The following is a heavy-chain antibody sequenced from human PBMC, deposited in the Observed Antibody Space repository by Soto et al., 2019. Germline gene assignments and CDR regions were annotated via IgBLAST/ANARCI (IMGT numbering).Heavy chain of an antibody. D-gene: IGHD2-15*01. J-gene: IGHJ4*02. CDR3: ARMHREPNPPTIVVVVAATPYYFDY. CDR1: GYSFTSYW. CDR2: IYPGDSDT. V-gene: IGHV5-51*01. Sequence: GESLKISCKGSGYSFTSYWIGWVRQMPGKGLEWMGIIYPGDSDTRYSPSFQGQVTISADKSISTAYLQGSSLKASDTAMYYCARMHREPNPPTIVVVVAATPYYFDYWGQGTLVTVSS.